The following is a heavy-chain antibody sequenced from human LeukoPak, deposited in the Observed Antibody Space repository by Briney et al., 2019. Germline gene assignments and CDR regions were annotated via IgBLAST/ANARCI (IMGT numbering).Heavy chain of an antibody. CDR2: ISFDGKNK. Sequence: PGGSLRLSCAASGFTFSAYAIHWVRQAPGKGLEWVAVISFDGKNKFYADSVKGRFTISRDNSKDTLSLQINSLRTEDTAVYYCAKDSDYYYYYGMDVWGQGTTVTVSS. CDR1: GFTFSAYA. V-gene: IGHV3-30*04. CDR3: AKDSDYYYYYGMDV. J-gene: IGHJ6*02.